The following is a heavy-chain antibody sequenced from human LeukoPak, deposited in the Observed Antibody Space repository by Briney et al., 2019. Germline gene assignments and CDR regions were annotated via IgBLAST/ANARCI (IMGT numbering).Heavy chain of an antibody. V-gene: IGHV1-46*01. CDR3: ARARVVIGPVDY. CDR2: INPSGGST. CDR1: GYTFTSYY. J-gene: IGHJ4*02. D-gene: IGHD3-3*01. Sequence: ASVKVSCKASGYTFTSYYMHWVRQAPGQGLEWMGIINPSGGSTSYAQKFQGRVTVTRDTSTSTVYMELSSLRSEDTAVYYCARARVVIGPVDYWGQGTLVTVSS.